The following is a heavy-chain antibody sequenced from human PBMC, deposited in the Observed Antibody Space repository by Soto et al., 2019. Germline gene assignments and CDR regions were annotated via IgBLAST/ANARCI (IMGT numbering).Heavy chain of an antibody. CDR3: ARATSGDWDEGVCFDS. Sequence: LSLTCTVSGASISSGDYYWSWIRQSPGKGLEWIGYIYYNGNIYSNPSLKSRLTISLDTSQNHFSLKLSSVTAADTALYFCARATSGDWDEGVCFDSWGQGTLVTVSS. J-gene: IGHJ4*02. CDR1: GASISSGDYY. V-gene: IGHV4-30-4*01. D-gene: IGHD2-21*02. CDR2: IYYNGNI.